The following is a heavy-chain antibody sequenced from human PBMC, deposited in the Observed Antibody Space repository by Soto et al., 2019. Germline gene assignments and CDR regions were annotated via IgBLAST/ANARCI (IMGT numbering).Heavy chain of an antibody. Sequence: SETLCLTSTVSGGYISNYYCRWIRQPPGKGLEWIGYIYYTGSTNYNPSLKSRVTISVDTSENQFSLRLSSVTAADTAIYYCARGRQWLDYWGQGTLVTVSS. J-gene: IGHJ4*02. D-gene: IGHD6-19*01. CDR3: ARGRQWLDY. CDR1: GGYISNYY. V-gene: IGHV4-59*01. CDR2: IYYTGST.